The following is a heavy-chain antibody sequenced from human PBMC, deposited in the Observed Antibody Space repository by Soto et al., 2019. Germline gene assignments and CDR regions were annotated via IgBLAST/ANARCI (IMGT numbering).Heavy chain of an antibody. CDR2: IWYDGSNK. CDR3: ARDGQGLAPYALDV. D-gene: IGHD6-19*01. CDR1: GFRFSGHV. V-gene: IGHV3-33*01. Sequence: QVQLVESGGGVAQPGRSLRLSCTVSGFRFSGHVMHWVRQTPGKGLEWVTQIWYDGSNKYYAESVKGRFTISRDNSKNTLYLQMNSLRVEDTAVYYCARDGQGLAPYALDVWGQGTSVTVSS. J-gene: IGHJ6*02.